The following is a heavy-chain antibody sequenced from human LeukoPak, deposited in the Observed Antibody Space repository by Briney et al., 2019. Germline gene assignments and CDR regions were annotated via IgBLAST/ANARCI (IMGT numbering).Heavy chain of an antibody. V-gene: IGHV1-2*02. D-gene: IGHD3-3*01. CDR2: INPNSGGT. CDR3: ARDAHYDFWSGYYHYYYYMDV. CDR1: GYTFTSYY. J-gene: IGHJ6*03. Sequence: ASVKVSCKASGYTFTSYYMHWVRQAPGQGLEWMGIINPNSGGTNYAQKFQGRVTMTRDTSISTAYMELSRLRSDDTAVYCCARDAHYDFWSGYYHYYYYMDVWGKGTTVTVSS.